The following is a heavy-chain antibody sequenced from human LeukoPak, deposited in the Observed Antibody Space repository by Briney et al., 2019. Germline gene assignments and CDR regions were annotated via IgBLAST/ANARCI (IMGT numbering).Heavy chain of an antibody. Sequence: SETLSLTCTVSGGSISSYYWSWARQPPGKGLEWIGFVYYTGSTNYSPSLKSRVTISVDTSKNQFSLKLSSVTAADTAVYYCARISSSNWYNERGAFDVWGQGTMVTVSS. CDR1: GGSISSYY. CDR2: VYYTGST. J-gene: IGHJ3*01. CDR3: ARISSSNWYNERGAFDV. D-gene: IGHD6-13*01. V-gene: IGHV4-59*01.